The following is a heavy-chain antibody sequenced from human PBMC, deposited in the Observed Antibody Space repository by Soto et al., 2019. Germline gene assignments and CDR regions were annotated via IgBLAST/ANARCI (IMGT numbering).Heavy chain of an antibody. CDR3: ARVERGTATTVVDAFDI. V-gene: IGHV4-34*01. J-gene: IGHJ3*02. D-gene: IGHD1-1*01. Sequence: QVQLQQWGAGLLKPSETLSLTCAVYGGFVSSGNYYWSWIRQPPGKGLEWIGEMSHSGGTHFNPSLKSRVTISVDTSKNQFSLKMSCVTAADTALYYCARVERGTATTVVDAFDIWGPGTMVTVSS. CDR1: GGFVSSGNYY. CDR2: MSHSGGT.